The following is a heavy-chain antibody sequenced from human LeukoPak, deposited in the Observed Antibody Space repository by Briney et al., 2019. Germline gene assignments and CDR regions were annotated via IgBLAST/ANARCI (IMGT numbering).Heavy chain of an antibody. Sequence: GGSLRLSCAASGFTFSSYSMNWVRQAPGKGLEWVSSISSSSSYIYYADSVKGRFTISRDNAKNTLYLQMNSLRAEDTAVYYCASLGGCSSTSCHPFDYWGQGTLVTVSS. D-gene: IGHD2-2*01. CDR2: ISSSSSYI. CDR1: GFTFSSYS. V-gene: IGHV3-21*01. CDR3: ASLGGCSSTSCHPFDY. J-gene: IGHJ4*02.